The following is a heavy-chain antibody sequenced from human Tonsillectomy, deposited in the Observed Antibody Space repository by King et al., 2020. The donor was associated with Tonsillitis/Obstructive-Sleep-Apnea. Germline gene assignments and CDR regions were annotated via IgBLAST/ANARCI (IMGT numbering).Heavy chain of an antibody. D-gene: IGHD4-17*01. J-gene: IGHJ4*02. CDR2: IYDSGST. Sequence: VQLQESGPGLVKPSQTLSLTCTVSGGSISSGGYYWSWIRQHPGKGLEWIGYIYDSGSTYYNPSLKSRVTISVDTSKNQFSLKLSSMSAADTAVYYCAGEVTTGAFDYWGQGTLVTVSS. V-gene: IGHV4-31*03. CDR3: AGEVTTGAFDY. CDR1: GGSISSGGYY.